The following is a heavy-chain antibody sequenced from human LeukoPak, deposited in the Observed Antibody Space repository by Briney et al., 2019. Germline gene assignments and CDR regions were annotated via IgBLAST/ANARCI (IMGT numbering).Heavy chain of an antibody. J-gene: IGHJ6*03. CDR2: VHTSGHT. CDR3: ALGGDYETVTVSLPYRHQFYYYMDV. Sequence: SETLSLTCTVSGASITDYYWSWVRQPAGAGLEWIGRVHTSGHTNYNPSLKTRVTMSVDTSRNLFSLKVGSATAADTAVYYCALGGDYETVTVSLPYRHQFYYYMDVWGKGTTVTVSS. D-gene: IGHD3-9*01. V-gene: IGHV4-4*07. CDR1: GASITDYY.